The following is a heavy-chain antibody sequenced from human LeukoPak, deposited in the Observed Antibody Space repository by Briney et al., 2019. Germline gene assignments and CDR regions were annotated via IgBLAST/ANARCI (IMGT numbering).Heavy chain of an antibody. CDR2: IHYTGAT. CDR1: GVTFRGFY. V-gene: IGHV4-34*01. J-gene: IGHJ2*01. Sequence: ASETLSLTCAVYGVTFRGFYWSWLRQPPGKGLEWVGEIHYTGATNYKPSLKSRLTISGDPTKNKISQSVYSVTAADTSVYYCARGVLGPYYFDLWGRGTLVTVSS. CDR3: ARGVLGPYYFDL. D-gene: IGHD7-27*01.